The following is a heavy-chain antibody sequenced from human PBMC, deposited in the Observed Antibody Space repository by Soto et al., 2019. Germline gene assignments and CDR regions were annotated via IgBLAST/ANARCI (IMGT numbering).Heavy chain of an antibody. CDR1: GGSISTGGYY. CDR2: IYYSGTT. CDR3: ATNGGYYDTSGSKYFPH. J-gene: IGHJ1*01. Sequence: QVQLQESGPGLVKPSQTLSLTCTVSGGSISTGGYYWSWIRQHPGKGLECIGYIYYSGTTYYNPSLKSRVTISVDASKSQFSLKLSSVTAADTAVYYCATNGGYYDTSGSKYFPHWGQGTLVTVSS. V-gene: IGHV4-31*03. D-gene: IGHD3-10*01.